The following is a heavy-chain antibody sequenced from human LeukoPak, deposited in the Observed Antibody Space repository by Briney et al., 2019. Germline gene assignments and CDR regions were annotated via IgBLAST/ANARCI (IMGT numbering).Heavy chain of an antibody. CDR2: ISASGTLT. CDR3: ARGSLVHYYGSGSYRIRAGFDS. CDR1: GFSFSSYE. J-gene: IGHJ4*02. V-gene: IGHV3-48*03. D-gene: IGHD3-10*01. Sequence: GGSLRLSCAASGFSFSSYEMNWVRQAPGKGLEWISYISASGTLTHYADSVEGRFTISRDNAKNSLYLQMNSLRAEDTAVYHCARGSLVHYYGSGSYRIRAGFDSWGQGTLVTVSS.